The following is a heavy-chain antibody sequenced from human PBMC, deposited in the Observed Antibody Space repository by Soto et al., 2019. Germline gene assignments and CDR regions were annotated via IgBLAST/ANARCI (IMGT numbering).Heavy chain of an antibody. J-gene: IGHJ4*02. CDR3: ARAQIFAKYYFDY. CDR1: GGSISSYY. Sequence: SETLSLTCTVSGGSISSYYWSWIRQPPGKGLEWIGYIYYSGSTNYNPSLKSRVTISVDTSKNQFSLKLSSVTAADTAVYYCARAQIFAKYYFDYWGQGTLVTVSS. V-gene: IGHV4-59*01. CDR2: IYYSGST. D-gene: IGHD2-21*01.